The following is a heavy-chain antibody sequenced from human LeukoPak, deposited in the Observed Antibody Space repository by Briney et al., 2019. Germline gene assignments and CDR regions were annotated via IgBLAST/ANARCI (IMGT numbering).Heavy chain of an antibody. J-gene: IGHJ4*02. D-gene: IGHD4-23*01. V-gene: IGHV1-18*01. CDR1: GYSFTSYG. CDR2: ISGYNGNT. Sequence: ASVKVSCKASGYSFTSYGISWVRQAPGQGLEWMGWISGYNGNTHYAQKLQGRVTMTTDTSTSTAYMEVRSLRSDDTAVYYCARGWLAETTVVTPYNYWGQGTLVTVSS. CDR3: ARGWLAETTVVTPYNY.